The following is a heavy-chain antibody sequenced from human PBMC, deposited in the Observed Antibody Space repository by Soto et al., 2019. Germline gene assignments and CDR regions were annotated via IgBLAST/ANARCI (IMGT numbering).Heavy chain of an antibody. V-gene: IGHV3-30-3*01. CDR3: ASSPQNTAMAPHTQIGDYYYGMDV. CDR1: GFTFSSYA. CDR2: ISYDGSNK. Sequence: PGGSLRLSCAASGFTFSSYAMHWFRRAPGKGLEWVAVISYDGSNKYYADSVKGRFTISRDNSKNTLYLQTNSLRAEDTAVYYCASSPQNTAMAPHTQIGDYYYGMDVWGQGTTVTVSS. J-gene: IGHJ6*02. D-gene: IGHD5-18*01.